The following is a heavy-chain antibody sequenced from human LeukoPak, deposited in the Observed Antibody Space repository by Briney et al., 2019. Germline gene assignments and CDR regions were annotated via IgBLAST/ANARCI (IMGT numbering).Heavy chain of an antibody. CDR3: TRTLVRGVFGMDV. V-gene: IGHV1-69*04. CDR2: IIPILGIA. D-gene: IGHD3-10*01. Sequence: SVKVSCKASGGTFSSYAISWVRQAPGQGLEWMGRIIPILGIANYAQRFQGRVTMTGDSSRSTAYMELSSLTSEDTAVYYCTRTLVRGVFGMDVWGQGTTVTVSS. J-gene: IGHJ6*02. CDR1: GGTFSSYA.